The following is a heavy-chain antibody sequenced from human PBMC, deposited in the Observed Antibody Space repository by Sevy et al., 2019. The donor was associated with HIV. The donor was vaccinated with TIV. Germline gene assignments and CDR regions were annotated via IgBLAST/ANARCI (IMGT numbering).Heavy chain of an antibody. V-gene: IGHV3-7*01. CDR3: AGGGCSSTRCYQVGDWFDS. CDR1: GFIFSSYW. D-gene: IGHD2-2*01. J-gene: IGHJ5*01. CDR2: INQDGSEK. Sequence: GGSLRLSCAASGFIFSSYWMSWVRQAPGKGLEWVANINQDGSEKHYADSVKGRFSISRDNAKNSLYVQMKSLRADDTGVYYWAGGGCSSTRCYQVGDWFDSWGQGALVTVSS.